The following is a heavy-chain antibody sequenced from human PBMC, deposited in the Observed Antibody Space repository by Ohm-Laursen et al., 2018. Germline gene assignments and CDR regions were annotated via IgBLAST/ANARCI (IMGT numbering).Heavy chain of an antibody. CDR1: GFTVGNNY. D-gene: IGHD5-24*01. J-gene: IGHJ4*02. CDR3: ARGPSGTATIG. Sequence: GSLRLSCTASGFTVGNNYMSWVRQAPGKGLEWVSFIYSGGSTYYADSVKGRFTISRDNSKNTLYLQMNSLRAEDTAVYYCARGPSGTATIGRGQGTPVTVSS. V-gene: IGHV3-66*01. CDR2: IYSGGST.